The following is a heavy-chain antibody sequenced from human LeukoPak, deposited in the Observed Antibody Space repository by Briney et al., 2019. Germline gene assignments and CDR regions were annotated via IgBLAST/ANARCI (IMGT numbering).Heavy chain of an antibody. CDR1: GYSFKNYW. J-gene: IGHJ6*02. Sequence: GESLKISCKGSGYSFKNYWIAWVRQMPGKGLEWMGIIYPGDANTKYNPSLQGQVTISADKSISTAYLQWSSLKASDTAQYYCARQGFVASYGVDVWGQGTTVTVSS. CDR2: IYPGDANT. V-gene: IGHV5-51*01. CDR3: ARQGFVASYGVDV.